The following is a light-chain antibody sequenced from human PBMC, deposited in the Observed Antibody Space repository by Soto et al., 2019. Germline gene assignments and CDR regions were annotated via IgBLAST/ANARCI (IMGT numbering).Light chain of an antibody. CDR1: SSDVGDYNY. J-gene: IGLJ1*01. Sequence: QSALTQPASVSGSHGQSITISCTGTSSDVGDYNYVSWYQQHPGKAPKLMIYEVSNRPSGVSNRFSGSKSGNTASLTISGLQAEDEADYYCSSYTSSYVFGTGTKLTVL. CDR3: SSYTSSYV. V-gene: IGLV2-14*01. CDR2: EVS.